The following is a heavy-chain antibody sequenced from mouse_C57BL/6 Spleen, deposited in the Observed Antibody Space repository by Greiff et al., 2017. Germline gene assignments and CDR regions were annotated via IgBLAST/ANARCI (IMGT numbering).Heavy chain of an antibody. CDR3: ARDGAGTVYYAMDY. CDR1: GYTFTSYW. J-gene: IGHJ4*01. Sequence: QVQLQQPGAELVQPGASVTLSCKASGYTFTSYWMHWVTQRPGQGLEWIGMIHPNSGRTNYNEKFKRKATLTVDKSASTAYMQLSSLTSEDSAVYYCARDGAGTVYYAMDYWGQGTSVTVSS. CDR2: IHPNSGRT. V-gene: IGHV1-64*01. D-gene: IGHD4-1*01.